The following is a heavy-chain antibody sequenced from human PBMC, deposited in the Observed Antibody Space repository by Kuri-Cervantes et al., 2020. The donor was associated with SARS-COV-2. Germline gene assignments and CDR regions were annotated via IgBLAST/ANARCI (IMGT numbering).Heavy chain of an antibody. Sequence: KVSCKGSGYTFSNYWIAWVRQMPGKGLEWMGIIYPDDSDIRYSPSFQGQVTISADKSISTAYLQWSSLKASDTAMYYCARGRVEQLAGENWFDPWGQGTLVTDSS. CDR1: GYTFSNYW. V-gene: IGHV5-51*01. CDR3: ARGRVEQLAGENWFDP. CDR2: IYPDDSDI. D-gene: IGHD6-6*01. J-gene: IGHJ5*02.